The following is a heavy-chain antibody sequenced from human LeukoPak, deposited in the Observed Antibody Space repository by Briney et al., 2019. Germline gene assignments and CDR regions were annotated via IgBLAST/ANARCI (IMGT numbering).Heavy chain of an antibody. CDR3: ARDLRELYGDYVLANWFHA. CDR2: IYPGDSDT. V-gene: IGHV5-51*01. J-gene: IGHJ5*02. Sequence: GESLKISCKGSGYSFTSYWIGCGLQMPGKGLQWMVIIYPGDSDTRYSPSFQGQVTISADKSNSTAYLQWSSLKASDTAMYYRARDLRELYGDYVLANWFHAGSQGSLVSVSS. D-gene: IGHD4-17*01. CDR1: GYSFTSYW.